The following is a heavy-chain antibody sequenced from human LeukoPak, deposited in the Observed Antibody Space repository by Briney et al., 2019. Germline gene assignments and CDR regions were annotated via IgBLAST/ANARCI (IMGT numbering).Heavy chain of an antibody. Sequence: GGSLRLSCAASGFTSSSYEMNWVRQAPGKGLEWVSYISSSGSTIYYADSVKGRFTISRDNAKNSLYLQMNSLRAEDTAVYYCSREEAIPAATYYKYYGMDVWGQGTTVTVSS. CDR2: ISSSGSTI. V-gene: IGHV3-48*03. CDR3: SREEAIPAATYYKYYGMDV. D-gene: IGHD2-2*01. J-gene: IGHJ6*02. CDR1: GFTSSSYE.